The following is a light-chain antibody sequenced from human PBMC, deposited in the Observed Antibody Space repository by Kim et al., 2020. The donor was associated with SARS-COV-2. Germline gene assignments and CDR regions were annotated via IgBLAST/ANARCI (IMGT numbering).Light chain of an antibody. V-gene: IGLV3-1*01. CDR3: QVWDSGTVV. CDR1: KLGDKY. J-gene: IGLJ2*01. CDR2: HDA. Sequence: SYELTQPPSVSVSPGHTATITCSGDKLGDKYSCWYQQRPGQSPVLVIYHDAKRPSGIPERFSASNAGNTATLTISETQAMDEADYYCQVWDSGTVVFGGGTQLTVL.